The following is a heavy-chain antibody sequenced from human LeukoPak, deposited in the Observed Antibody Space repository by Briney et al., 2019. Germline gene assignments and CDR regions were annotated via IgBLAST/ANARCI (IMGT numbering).Heavy chain of an antibody. CDR1: GFPLRIFG. CDR2: IWYDGSNK. J-gene: IGHJ6*03. CDR3: AKALVGAYYYYMDV. Sequence: GGPLSLPGAPSGFPLRIFGMHGAPQPPGRGREGGRVIWYDGSNKYYAYSVKGRFTISRDNSKNTVYLQMTSLRAEDTAVYYCAKALVGAYYYYMDVWGKGATVTVSS. D-gene: IGHD1-26*01. V-gene: IGHV3-33*06.